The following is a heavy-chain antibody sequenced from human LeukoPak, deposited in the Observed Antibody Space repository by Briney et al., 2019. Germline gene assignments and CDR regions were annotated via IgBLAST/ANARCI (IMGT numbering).Heavy chain of an antibody. CDR3: ARDRSCSTTSCYGGFDY. J-gene: IGHJ4*02. D-gene: IGHD2-2*01. CDR2: IWYDGSNK. Sequence: GGSLRLSCAASGFTFDIYGMHWVRQAPGEGLEWVAVIWYDGSNKYYADSVKGRFTISRDNSKSTLYLQMNSLRAEDTAVYYCARDRSCSTTSCYGGFDYWGQGTLVTASS. V-gene: IGHV3-33*01. CDR1: GFTFDIYG.